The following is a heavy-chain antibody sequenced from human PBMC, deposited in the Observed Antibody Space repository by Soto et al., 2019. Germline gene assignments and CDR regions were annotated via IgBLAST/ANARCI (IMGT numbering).Heavy chain of an antibody. CDR3: ARVSRLRYFDWSAPRNYYGMDV. CDR2: INHSGST. J-gene: IGHJ6*02. D-gene: IGHD3-9*01. Sequence: SETLSLTCAVYGGSFSGYYWSWIRQPPGKRLEWIGEINHSGSTNYNPSLKSRVTISVDTSKNQFSMKLSSVTAADTAVYYCARVSRLRYFDWSAPRNYYGMDVWGQGTTVPVSS. CDR1: GGSFSGYY. V-gene: IGHV4-34*01.